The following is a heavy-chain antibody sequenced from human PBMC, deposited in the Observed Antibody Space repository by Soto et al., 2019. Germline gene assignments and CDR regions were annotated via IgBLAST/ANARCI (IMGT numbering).Heavy chain of an antibody. CDR2: IYFSGST. V-gene: IGHV4-39*02. CDR3: ARRLGGDSSGTFDYYSTMDV. Sequence: SETLSLTCTGSGGSISSRSYYWGWIRQPPGKGLEWIGNIYFSGSTYYNPSLKSRVTISVDTSKNHFSLRLSSVTAADTAVYYCARRLGGDSSGTFDYYSTMDVWGQGTTVTVSS. J-gene: IGHJ6*02. CDR1: GGSISSRSYY. D-gene: IGHD3-22*01.